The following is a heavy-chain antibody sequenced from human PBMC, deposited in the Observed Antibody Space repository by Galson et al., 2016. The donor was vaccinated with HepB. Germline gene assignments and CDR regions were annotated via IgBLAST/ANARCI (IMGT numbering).Heavy chain of an antibody. D-gene: IGHD4-17*01. CDR2: ISPNSGGT. CDR1: KYTFTVYY. CDR3: AREAAPGDDYGLAY. V-gene: IGHV1-2*02. Sequence: SVKVSCKASKYTFTVYYIHWVRQAPGQGLEWMGWISPNSGGTNYAQKFQGRVTMTRDTSITTAYMELSSLRSDDTAVYYCAREAAPGDDYGLAYWGQGTLVTVSS. J-gene: IGHJ4*02.